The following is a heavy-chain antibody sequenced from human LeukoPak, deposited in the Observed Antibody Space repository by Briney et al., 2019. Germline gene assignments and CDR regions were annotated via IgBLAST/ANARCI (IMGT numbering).Heavy chain of an antibody. V-gene: IGHV4-4*09. CDR2: IHTSGST. CDR3: ARGDYDTSAYSNPFDF. CDR1: GDSISNYY. J-gene: IGHJ4*02. Sequence: SETLSLTCTVSGDSISNYYWSWIRQTPGKELEWIGYIHTSGSTYYNPSLKSRVTISVDTSKNQFSLKLSSVTAADTAVYYCARGDYDTSAYSNPFDFWGQGTLVTVSS. D-gene: IGHD3-22*01.